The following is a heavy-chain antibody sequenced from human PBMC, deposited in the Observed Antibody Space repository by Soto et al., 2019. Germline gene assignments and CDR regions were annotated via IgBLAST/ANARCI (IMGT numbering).Heavy chain of an antibody. CDR3: ARSSYDDVLTGWSMDV. CDR2: KSHDGSKK. CDR1: GFIFSDYY. V-gene: IGHV3-30*09. J-gene: IGHJ6*02. D-gene: IGHD3-9*01. Sequence: QVQLVESGGGVVQPGRSLRLSCAASGFIFSDYYMHWVRQAPGKGLEWVAVKSHDGSKKYYADSVKGRFATSRDNSKNTLYLQMNSLRPDDTAVNYCARSSYDDVLTGWSMDVWGQGTMVTVSS.